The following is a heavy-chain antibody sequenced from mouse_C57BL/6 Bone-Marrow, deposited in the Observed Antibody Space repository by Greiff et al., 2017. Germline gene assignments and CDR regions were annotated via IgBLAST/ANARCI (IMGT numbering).Heavy chain of an antibody. CDR3: TTHYGSSYYFDY. CDR1: GFNIKDDY. Sequence: VQLQQSGAELVRPGASVKLSCTASGFNIKDDYMHWVKQRPEQGLEWIGWIDPENGDTEYASKFQGKATITADTSSNTAYLQLSILTSEDTAVYYCTTHYGSSYYFDYWGQGTTLTVSS. J-gene: IGHJ2*01. CDR2: IDPENGDT. D-gene: IGHD1-1*01. V-gene: IGHV14-4*01.